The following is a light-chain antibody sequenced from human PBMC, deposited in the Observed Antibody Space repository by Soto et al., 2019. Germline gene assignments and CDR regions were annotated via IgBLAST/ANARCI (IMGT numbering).Light chain of an antibody. V-gene: IGLV1-40*01. CDR2: GNS. CDR1: SSNIGAGYD. CDR3: QSSDSSLNV. J-gene: IGLJ1*01. Sequence: QSVLTDPPSVSGAPGHRVTISFTGSSSNIGAGYDVHWYQQLPGTAPKLLIYGNSNRPSGVPDRFSGSKSGTSASLAITGLQAEDEADYYCQSSDSSLNVFGTGTKVTVL.